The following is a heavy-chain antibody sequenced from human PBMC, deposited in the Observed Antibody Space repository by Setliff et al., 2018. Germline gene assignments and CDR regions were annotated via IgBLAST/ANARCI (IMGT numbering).Heavy chain of an antibody. V-gene: IGHV1-18*01. CDR3: AKDGSGSYDYLDY. Sequence: GASVKVSCKPSGFCFTSVGCSWVRQAPGQGLEWMGSISGYTGETNYAQKFQARVTMPADTSTKTVYLELRSLTSDDTAVYYCAKDGSGSYDYLDYWARVTLVTVSS. CDR2: ISGYTGET. J-gene: IGHJ4*02. CDR1: GFCFTSVG. D-gene: IGHD6-13*01.